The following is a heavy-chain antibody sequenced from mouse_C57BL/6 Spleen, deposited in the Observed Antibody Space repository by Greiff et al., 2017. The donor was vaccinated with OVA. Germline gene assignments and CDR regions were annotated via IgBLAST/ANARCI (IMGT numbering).Heavy chain of an antibody. CDR1: GYTFTDYY. D-gene: IGHD3-2*02. V-gene: IGHV1-19*01. Sequence: EVQLVESGPVLVKPGASVKMSCKASGYTFTDYYMNWVKQSHGKSLEWIGVINPYNGGTSYNQKFKGKATLTVDKSSSTAYMELNSLTSEDSAVYYCARRRDSSGLDYWGQGTTLTVSS. CDR2: INPYNGGT. J-gene: IGHJ2*01. CDR3: ARRRDSSGLDY.